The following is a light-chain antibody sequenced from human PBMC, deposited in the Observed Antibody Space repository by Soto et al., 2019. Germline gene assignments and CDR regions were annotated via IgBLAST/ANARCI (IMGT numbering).Light chain of an antibody. V-gene: IGKV1-39*01. CDR3: QQTYSHPSIT. CDR2: GAS. J-gene: IGKJ5*01. CDR1: QSSNTS. Sequence: IQMTQSLSSLSASGGDRVTITCRASQSSNTSLNWYQQHPGKTPKELLYGASNLQGGVPSRFSGSASGPDFTLTITSLQPEDFAIHSCQQTYSHPSITFGQGTRLDI.